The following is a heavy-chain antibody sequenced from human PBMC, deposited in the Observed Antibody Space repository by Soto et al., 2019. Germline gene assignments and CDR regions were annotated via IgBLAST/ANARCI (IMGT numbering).Heavy chain of an antibody. D-gene: IGHD3-10*01. V-gene: IGHV4-34*01. CDR1: GGSFSGYY. CDR3: ARGPRNYGSGSYYKTHYYYYYMDV. CDR2: INHSGST. J-gene: IGHJ6*03. Sequence: SETLSLTCAVYGGSFSGYYWSWVRQPPGKGLEWIGEINHSGSTNYNPSLKSRVTISVDTSKNQFSLKLSSVTAADTAVYYCARGPRNYGSGSYYKTHYYYYYMDVWGKGTTVTVFS.